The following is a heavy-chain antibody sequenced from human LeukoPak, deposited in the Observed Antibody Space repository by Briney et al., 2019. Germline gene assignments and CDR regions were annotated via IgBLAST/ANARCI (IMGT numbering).Heavy chain of an antibody. CDR3: ARTTLETMAAGNFDC. Sequence: ASVKVSCKASGYTFTDYYIHWVRQAPGQGLEWMGRINPNSAGTNFAQKFQGRVTMTRDTSISTAYTELSRLRSDDTAVYYCARTTLETMAAGNFDCWGQGSLVTVSS. CDR1: GYTFTDYY. CDR2: INPNSAGT. V-gene: IGHV1-2*06. D-gene: IGHD6-13*01. J-gene: IGHJ4*02.